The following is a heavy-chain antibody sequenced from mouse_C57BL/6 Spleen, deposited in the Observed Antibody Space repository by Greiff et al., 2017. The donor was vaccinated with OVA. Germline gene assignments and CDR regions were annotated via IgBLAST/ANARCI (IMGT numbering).Heavy chain of an antibody. CDR1: GFTFSSYT. Sequence: EVKLVESGGGLVKPGGSLKLSCAASGFTFSSYTMSWVRQTPGKRLEWVATISGGGGNTYYPDSVKGRFTISRDNAKNTLYLQMSSLRSEDTALYYCARRDGNYWYFDVWGTGTTVTVSS. J-gene: IGHJ1*03. CDR3: ARRDGNYWYFDV. D-gene: IGHD2-1*01. CDR2: ISGGGGNT. V-gene: IGHV5-9*01.